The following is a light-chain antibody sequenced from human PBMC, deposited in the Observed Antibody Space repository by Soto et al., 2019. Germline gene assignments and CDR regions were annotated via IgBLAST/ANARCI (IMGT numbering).Light chain of an antibody. CDR3: QAWDSSTVV. CDR1: KLGDKY. V-gene: IGLV3-1*01. CDR2: QDI. J-gene: IGLJ2*01. Sequence: SSELTQPPSVSVSPGQTASITCSGDKLGDKYVCWYQQKPGQSPVLVIYQDIKRPSGIPERFSGSNSGNTATLTISGTQAMDEADYYCQAWDSSTVVFGGGTKVTVL.